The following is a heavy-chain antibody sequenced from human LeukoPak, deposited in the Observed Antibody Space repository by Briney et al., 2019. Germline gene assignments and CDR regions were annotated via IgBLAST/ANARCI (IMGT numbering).Heavy chain of an antibody. D-gene: IGHD5-18*01. J-gene: IGHJ4*02. CDR1: GFTFSSYG. CDR2: IWYDGSNK. V-gene: IGHV3-30*02. CDR3: AKDREGYSYGYSFYPYYCDY. Sequence: GGSLRLSCAASGFTFSSYGMHWIRQAPGKGLEWVAFIWYDGSNKYYVDSVKGRFTISRDNSKNTLYLQMNSLRAEDTAVYYCAKDREGYSYGYSFYPYYCDYWGQGTLVTVSS.